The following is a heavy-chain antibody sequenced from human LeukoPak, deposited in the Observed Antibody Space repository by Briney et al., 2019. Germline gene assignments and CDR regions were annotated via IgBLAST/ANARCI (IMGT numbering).Heavy chain of an antibody. CDR2: TKRDGNEK. Sequence: PGGSLRLSCAASGFTFSRYWMNWVRQAPGKGLEWVANTKRDGNEKNYVDSVKGRFSISRDNAKNSLYLQMDSLRAEDTAVYYCAKEGAYPIITYDSWGQGALVTVSS. D-gene: IGHD3-10*01. CDR1: GFTFSRYW. CDR3: AKEGAYPIITYDS. V-gene: IGHV3-7*01. J-gene: IGHJ5*01.